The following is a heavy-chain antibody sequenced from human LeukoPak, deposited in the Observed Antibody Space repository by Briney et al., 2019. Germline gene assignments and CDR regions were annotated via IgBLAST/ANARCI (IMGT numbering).Heavy chain of an antibody. V-gene: IGHV3-23*01. J-gene: IGHJ4*02. Sequence: SGGSLRLSCAASGFTFNKYGMSWVRQAPGKGLEWVSAISSSGEKIYYADSVKGRFTLSRDNSKNTLYLQMNSLRAEDTAVYYCAIILAAAGTDDYWGQGTLVTVSS. D-gene: IGHD6-13*01. CDR3: AIILAAAGTDDY. CDR1: GFTFNKYG. CDR2: ISSSGEKI.